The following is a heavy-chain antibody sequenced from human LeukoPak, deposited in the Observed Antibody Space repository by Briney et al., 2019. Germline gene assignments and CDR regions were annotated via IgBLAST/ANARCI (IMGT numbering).Heavy chain of an antibody. Sequence: PSETLSLTCAVYGGSFSGYYWSWIRQPPGKGPEWIGEINHSGSTNYNPSLKSRVTISVDTSKNQFSLKLSSVTAADTAVYYCASTPDIVVVPAAYNFDYWGQGTLVTVSS. CDR1: GGSFSGYY. V-gene: IGHV4-34*01. CDR2: INHSGST. CDR3: ASTPDIVVVPAAYNFDY. J-gene: IGHJ4*02. D-gene: IGHD2-2*01.